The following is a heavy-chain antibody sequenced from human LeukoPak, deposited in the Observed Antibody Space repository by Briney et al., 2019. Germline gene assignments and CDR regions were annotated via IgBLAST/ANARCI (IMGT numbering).Heavy chain of an antibody. D-gene: IGHD3-10*01. CDR1: HCSISSSSFY. Sequence: PSETLSLTCTVSHCSISSSSFYWGWIRQPPGKGLEWIGSMYYKGTTYYNPSLESRVTISVDMSKNLCSLKLSSVTAAGTAVYYCVGEEYGTGSYYKSSDWGQGTLVSVSS. J-gene: IGHJ4*02. V-gene: IGHV4-39*01. CDR3: VGEEYGTGSYYKSSD. CDR2: MYYKGTT.